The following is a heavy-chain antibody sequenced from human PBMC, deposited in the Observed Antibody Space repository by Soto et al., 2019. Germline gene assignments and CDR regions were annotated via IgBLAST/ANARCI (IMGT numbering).Heavy chain of an antibody. Sequence: GGSLRLSCAASGFTFSSYGMHWVRQAPGKGLEWVAVISYDGSNKYYADSVKGRFTISRDNSKNTLYLQMNSLRAEDTAVYYCAKAYYDSSGYYYGRDRKPYFDYWGQGTLVTVSS. CDR2: ISYDGSNK. CDR1: GFTFSSYG. V-gene: IGHV3-30*18. D-gene: IGHD3-22*01. CDR3: AKAYYDSSGYYYGRDRKPYFDY. J-gene: IGHJ4*02.